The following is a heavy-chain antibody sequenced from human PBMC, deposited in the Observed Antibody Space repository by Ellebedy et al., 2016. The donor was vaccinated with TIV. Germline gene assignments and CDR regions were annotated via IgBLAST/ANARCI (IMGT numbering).Heavy chain of an antibody. CDR3: ASRPLRSAWNTYFQY. D-gene: IGHD1/OR15-1a*01. Sequence: GESLKISXSASGFTFSDCWMSWVSQAPGQGLEWVANINQDGTEKYYVDSVKGRFTLSRDNAKNSLYLHLNSLRAEDTAVYYCASRPLRSAWNTYFQYWGQGTLVTVSS. V-gene: IGHV3-7*01. J-gene: IGHJ4*02. CDR2: INQDGTEK. CDR1: GFTFSDCW.